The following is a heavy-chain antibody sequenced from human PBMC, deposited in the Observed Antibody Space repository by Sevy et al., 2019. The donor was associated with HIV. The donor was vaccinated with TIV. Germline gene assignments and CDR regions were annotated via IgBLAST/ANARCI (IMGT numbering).Heavy chain of an antibody. V-gene: IGHV3-30*02. CDR1: GFSYSSYG. CDR2: IQYDGSNK. D-gene: IGHD2-21*01. CDR3: VKEGGGEGGDH. J-gene: IGHJ4*02. Sequence: GGSLRLSCAASGFSYSSYGMHWVRQAPGKGLEWVAYIQYDGSNKDYADSVKDRFTISRDNSKNTLDLQMNSLRVEDTDVYYCVKEGGGEGGDHWGQGTLVTVSS.